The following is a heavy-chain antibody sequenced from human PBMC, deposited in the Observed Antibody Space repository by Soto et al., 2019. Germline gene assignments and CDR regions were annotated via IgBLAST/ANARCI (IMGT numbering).Heavy chain of an antibody. Sequence: SETLSLTCAVYGGSFSGYYWSWIRQPPGKGLEWIGEINHSGSTNYNPSLKSRVTISVDTSKNQFSLKLSSVTAADTAVYYCARREGAVAGSFDYWGQGTLVTVSS. J-gene: IGHJ4*02. V-gene: IGHV4-34*01. D-gene: IGHD6-19*01. CDR2: INHSGST. CDR3: ARREGAVAGSFDY. CDR1: GGSFSGYY.